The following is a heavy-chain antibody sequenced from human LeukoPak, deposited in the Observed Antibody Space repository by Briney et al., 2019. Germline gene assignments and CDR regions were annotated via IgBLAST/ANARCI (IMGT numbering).Heavy chain of an antibody. Sequence: ASVTVSCKASGYTFTGYYMHWVRHAPAQGLEWMGWINPNSSGTTYAKKFQSRVTMTRETSISTAYMEVSRLGSDDNAGYYCARDGNYYDSSEGDYWGQGTLVTVSS. CDR3: ARDGNYYDSSEGDY. CDR1: GYTFTGYY. D-gene: IGHD3-22*01. J-gene: IGHJ4*02. CDR2: INPNSSGT. V-gene: IGHV1-2*02.